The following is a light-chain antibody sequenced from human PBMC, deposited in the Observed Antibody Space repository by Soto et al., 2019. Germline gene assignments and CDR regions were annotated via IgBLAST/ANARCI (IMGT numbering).Light chain of an antibody. V-gene: IGKV3-20*01. J-gene: IGKJ1*01. Sequence: EIVLTQSPGTLSLSPGDRATLSCRASQSVSSSYFAWYQQRFGQAPRLLIYAASSRATGIPDRFSGSGSGTDFTLTISRLEPEDFAVYYCQQYGSSSWTFGQGTKVDIK. CDR1: QSVSSSY. CDR2: AAS. CDR3: QQYGSSSWT.